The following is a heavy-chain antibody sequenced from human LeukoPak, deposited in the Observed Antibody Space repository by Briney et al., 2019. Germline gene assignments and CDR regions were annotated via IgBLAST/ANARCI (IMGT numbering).Heavy chain of an antibody. CDR3: ARSITLIRGATLPIDY. J-gene: IGHJ4*02. CDR2: ISDSGSTT. Sequence: PGGSLRLSCTASGFIFSTYKMTWVRQAPGKGLEWLSDISDSGSTTNYANFVKGRFTISRDNAQNSLFLQMNSLRDDDTAVYYCARSITLIRGATLPIDYWGLGSLVTVSS. CDR1: GFIFSTYK. V-gene: IGHV3-48*02. D-gene: IGHD3-10*01.